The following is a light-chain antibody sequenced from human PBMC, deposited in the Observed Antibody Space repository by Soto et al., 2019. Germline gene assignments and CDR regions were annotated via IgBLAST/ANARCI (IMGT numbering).Light chain of an antibody. Sequence: QSASVSGSPGQSIAISCTGTSDDVGGYNYVSWYQQHPGTAPTLIIYEVTNRPSGVSNRFSGSKSGNTASLTISGLQAEDESYYYCSSFTSISTLTFGGGTKLTVL. J-gene: IGLJ2*01. CDR3: SSFTSISTLT. CDR1: SDDVGGYNY. CDR2: EVT. V-gene: IGLV2-14*01.